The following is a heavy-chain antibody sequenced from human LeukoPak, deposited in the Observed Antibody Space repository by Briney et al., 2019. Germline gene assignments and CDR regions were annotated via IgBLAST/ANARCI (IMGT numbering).Heavy chain of an antibody. J-gene: IGHJ4*02. D-gene: IGHD1-26*01. CDR1: GFIISDYA. V-gene: IGHV3-30*04. CDR2: ISYDGSNK. Sequence: GGSLRLSCAASGFIISDYAMAWVRQAPGKGLEWVAVISYDGSNKYYADSVKGRFTISRDNSKNTLYLQMNSLRAEDTAVYYCARVGRDWGQGTLVTVSS. CDR3: ARVGRD.